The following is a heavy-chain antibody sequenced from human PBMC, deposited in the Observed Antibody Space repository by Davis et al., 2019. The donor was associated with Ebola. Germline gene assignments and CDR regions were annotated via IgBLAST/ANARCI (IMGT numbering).Heavy chain of an antibody. J-gene: IGHJ6*02. CDR1: GGSIRSGDYY. V-gene: IGHV4-30-4*01. D-gene: IGHD3-10*01. Sequence: LRPSCTVPGGSIRSGDYYWSWIRQPPGKGLEWIGYIYYSGSTYYNPSLKSRVTITVDTSKNQFSLKLSSVTAADTAVYYCARDGSGTGYYYYYGMDVWGQGTTVTVSS. CDR3: ARDGSGTGYYYYYGMDV. CDR2: IYYSGST.